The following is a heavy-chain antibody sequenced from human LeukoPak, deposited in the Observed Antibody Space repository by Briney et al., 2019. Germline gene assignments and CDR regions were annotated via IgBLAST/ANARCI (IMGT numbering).Heavy chain of an antibody. V-gene: IGHV4-61*02. J-gene: IGHJ3*02. CDR1: GGSMSSVSYF. CDR3: ATPEYSSGWSDAFDI. Sequence: SHTLSLTCTVSGGSMSSVSYFWSWIRQPAGKGLEWIGRIYTSGSTNYNPSLKSRVTISVDTSKKQFSLKLSSVAAADTAVYYCATPEYSSGWSDAFDIWGQGTMVTVSS. D-gene: IGHD6-19*01. CDR2: IYTSGST.